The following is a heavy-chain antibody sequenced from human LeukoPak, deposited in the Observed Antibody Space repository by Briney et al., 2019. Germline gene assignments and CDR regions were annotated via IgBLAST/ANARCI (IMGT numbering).Heavy chain of an antibody. Sequence: GGSLRLSCAASGFTFSSYAMHWVRQAPGKGLEXXXXXSYDGSNKYYADSVKGRFTISRDNSKNTLYLQMNSLRAEDTAVYYCATHPATWDIVVVPAAIVDYWGQGTLVTVSS. CDR2: XSYDGSNK. D-gene: IGHD2-2*02. CDR1: GFTFSSYA. J-gene: IGHJ4*02. V-gene: IGHV3-30-3*01. CDR3: ATHPATWDIVVVPAAIVDY.